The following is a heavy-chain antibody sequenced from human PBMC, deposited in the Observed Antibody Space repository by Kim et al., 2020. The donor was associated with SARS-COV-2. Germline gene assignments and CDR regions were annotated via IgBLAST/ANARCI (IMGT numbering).Heavy chain of an antibody. J-gene: IGHJ4*02. D-gene: IGHD6-19*01. V-gene: IGHV4-39*01. CDR2: T. CDR3: ASRYSSGWFDY. Sequence: TYSNPSLKSRVTMSVDTSKNQFSLKLSSVTAADTAVYYCASRYSSGWFDYWGQGTLVTVSS.